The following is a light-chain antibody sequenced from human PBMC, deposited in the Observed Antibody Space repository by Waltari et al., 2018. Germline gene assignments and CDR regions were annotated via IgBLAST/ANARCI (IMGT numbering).Light chain of an antibody. V-gene: IGKV3-20*01. CDR3: QHYDGSVVT. Sequence: IVLTQSPHTLSLSPGERATLSCRGSQSVSSISFSWYQQKPGQAPRLLIYGTSSRATGFPDRFSGSGSGTDFTLTISRLEPEDFAVYHCQHYDGSVVTFGGGTKVEIK. CDR1: QSVSSIS. J-gene: IGKJ4*01. CDR2: GTS.